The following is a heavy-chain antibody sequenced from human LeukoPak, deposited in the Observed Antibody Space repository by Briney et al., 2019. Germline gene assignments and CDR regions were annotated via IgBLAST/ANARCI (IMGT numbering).Heavy chain of an antibody. V-gene: IGHV1-24*01. Sequence: GASVKVSCKVSGYTLTELSMHWVRQAPGKGLEWMGGFDPEDGETVYAQKFQGRVTMTEDTSTDTAYMELSSLRSEDTAVYNCAISSMVGATGLDYWGQGTLVTVSS. CDR2: FDPEDGET. J-gene: IGHJ4*02. CDR3: AISSMVGATGLDY. D-gene: IGHD1-26*01. CDR1: GYTLTELS.